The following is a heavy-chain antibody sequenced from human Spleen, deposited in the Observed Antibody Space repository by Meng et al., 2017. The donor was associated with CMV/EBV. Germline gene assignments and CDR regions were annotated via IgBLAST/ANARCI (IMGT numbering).Heavy chain of an antibody. CDR1: GDSVSSDSAA. CDR2: TYYRSKWYN. Sequence: LRLSCAISGDSVSSDSAAWNWVRQSPSRGLEWLGRTYYRSKWYNDYLVSVKSRITINPDTSKNQFSLQLNSVTPEDTAIYYCARAIAGVDGFDIWGQGTMVTVSS. J-gene: IGHJ3*02. V-gene: IGHV6-1*01. CDR3: ARAIAGVDGFDI. D-gene: IGHD3-10*01.